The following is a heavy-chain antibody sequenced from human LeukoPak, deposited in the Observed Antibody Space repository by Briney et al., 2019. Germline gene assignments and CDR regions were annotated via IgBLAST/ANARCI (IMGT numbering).Heavy chain of an antibody. Sequence: GGSLRLSCAASGFTFGSKFMNWVRQAPGKGLEGVSMFHTDGSTYHADSVKGRFIISRDNSKNTLHLQMNSLRVEDTAVYYCAGEGGYLLDYWGQGTLVTVSS. CDR3: AGEGGYLLDY. V-gene: IGHV3-53*01. CDR1: GFTFGSKF. J-gene: IGHJ4*02. D-gene: IGHD5-12*01. CDR2: FHTDGST.